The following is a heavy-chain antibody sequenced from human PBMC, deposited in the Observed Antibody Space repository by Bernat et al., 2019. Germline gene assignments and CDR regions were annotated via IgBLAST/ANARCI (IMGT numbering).Heavy chain of an antibody. CDR3: ARGLRDYFDY. V-gene: IGHV3-33*01. CDR1: GFTFNNYG. J-gene: IGHJ4*02. CDR2: IWYDGNNK. Sequence: QVQLVESGGGVVQPGRSLRLSCAASGFTFNNYGMHWVRQVPGKGLEWVAVIWYDGNNKYYADSVKGRFTISRDNSKNTLYLQMNSLRAEDTAVYYCARGLRDYFDYWGQGTLVTVSS. D-gene: IGHD3-3*01.